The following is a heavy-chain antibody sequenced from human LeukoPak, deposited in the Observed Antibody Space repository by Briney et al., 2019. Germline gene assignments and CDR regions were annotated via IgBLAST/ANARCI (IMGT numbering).Heavy chain of an antibody. CDR2: ISSSSSYI. D-gene: IGHD3-22*01. V-gene: IGHV3-21*01. Sequence: GGSLRLSCAASGFTFSSYSMNWVRQAPGKGLEWVSSISSSSSYIYYPDSVKGRFTISRDNAKNSLYLQMNSLRAEDTAVYYCARAFLVDSSGYYYGFDYWGQGTLVTVSS. CDR3: ARAFLVDSSGYYYGFDY. CDR1: GFTFSSYS. J-gene: IGHJ4*02.